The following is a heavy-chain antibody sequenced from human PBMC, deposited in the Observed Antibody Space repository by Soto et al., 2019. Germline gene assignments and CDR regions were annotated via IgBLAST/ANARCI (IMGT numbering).Heavy chain of an antibody. V-gene: IGHV4-61*01. CDR3: AREMSCSSTSCYTDAFDI. J-gene: IGHJ3*02. D-gene: IGHD2-2*02. Sequence: PSETLSLTCTVSGGSVSSGSYYWSWIRQPPGKGLEWIGYIYYSGSTNYNPSLKSRVTISVDTSKNQFSLKLSSVTAADTAVYYCAREMSCSSTSCYTDAFDIWGQGTMVTVSS. CDR2: IYYSGST. CDR1: GGSVSSGSYY.